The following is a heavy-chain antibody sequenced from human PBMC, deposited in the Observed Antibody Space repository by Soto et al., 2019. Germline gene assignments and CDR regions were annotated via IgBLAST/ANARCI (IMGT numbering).Heavy chain of an antibody. Sequence: QVQLQQWGAGLLKPSETLSLTCAVYGGSFSGYYWSWIRQPPGKGLEWIGESNHVGSTNYNPSLKRRVTMSVDPSKNQFSLRLTSVTAADTAVYYCARVLIAGVTTDWGQGTLVTVSS. CDR2: SNHVGST. CDR3: ARVLIAGVTTD. J-gene: IGHJ4*02. V-gene: IGHV4-34*01. D-gene: IGHD5-18*01. CDR1: GGSFSGYY.